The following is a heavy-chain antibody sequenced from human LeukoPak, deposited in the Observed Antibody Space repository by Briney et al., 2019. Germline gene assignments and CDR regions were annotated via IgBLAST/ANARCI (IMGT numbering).Heavy chain of an antibody. Sequence: GGSLRLSCAASGFTFSSYTMNWVRQAPGKGLEWVSSISSSSSYIYYADSVKGRFTISRDNAKNSLYLQMNSLRAEDTAVYYCARMYCSGGSCYHPDRVDYWGQGTLVTVSS. CDR3: ARMYCSGGSCYHPDRVDY. CDR2: ISSSSSYI. D-gene: IGHD2-15*01. J-gene: IGHJ4*02. CDR1: GFTFSSYT. V-gene: IGHV3-21*01.